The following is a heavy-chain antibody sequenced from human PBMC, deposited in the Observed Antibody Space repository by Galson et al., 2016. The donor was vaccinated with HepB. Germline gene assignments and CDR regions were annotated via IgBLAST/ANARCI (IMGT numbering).Heavy chain of an antibody. D-gene: IGHD3-22*01. CDR2: ISGNGGST. Sequence: SLRLSCAASGFTFRSYAMSWVRQAPGKGLEWVSVISGNGGSTKYADSEKGRFTISRDNSKNTLYLQMNSLRAEDTAVYYCAKVLSDSSGYYRDPFDYWGQGALVLVSS. J-gene: IGHJ4*02. V-gene: IGHV3-23*01. CDR1: GFTFRSYA. CDR3: AKVLSDSSGYYRDPFDY.